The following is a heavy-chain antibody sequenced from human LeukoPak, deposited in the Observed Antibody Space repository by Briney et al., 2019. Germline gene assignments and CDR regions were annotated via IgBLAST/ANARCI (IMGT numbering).Heavy chain of an antibody. J-gene: IGHJ5*02. CDR3: VRAAYGGWFDP. V-gene: IGHV4-39*01. D-gene: IGHD6-13*01. CDR1: GGSISSSSYY. Sequence: SETLSLTCTVSGGSISSSSYYWGWIRQPPGKGLEWIGSIYYSGSTYYNPSLKSRVTISVDTSKNQFSLKLSSVTAADTAVYYCVRAAYGGWFDPWGQGTLVTVSS. CDR2: IYYSGST.